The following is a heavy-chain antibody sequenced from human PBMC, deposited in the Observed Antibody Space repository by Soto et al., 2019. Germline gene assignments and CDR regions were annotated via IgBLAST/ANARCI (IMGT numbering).Heavy chain of an antibody. J-gene: IGHJ5*02. CDR2: MSNSGGT. CDR3: AREDFSTGIDH. D-gene: IGHD3-3*01. CDR1: GGSINSGRYY. V-gene: IGHV4-31*03. Sequence: SETLSLTCTVSGGSINSGRYYWTWIRQPPGKGLEWIGYMSNSGGTYYNPSLKSRLTISVDTSENQFSLTLRSVTAADTAVYYCAREDFSTGIDHWGQGTLVTVSS.